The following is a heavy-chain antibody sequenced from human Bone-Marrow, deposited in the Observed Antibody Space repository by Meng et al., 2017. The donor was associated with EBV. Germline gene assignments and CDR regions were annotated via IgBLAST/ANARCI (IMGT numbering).Heavy chain of an antibody. CDR1: GGAFSNSA. CDR3: ARESGRGYTPDF. V-gene: IGHV1-69*01. D-gene: IGHD3-10*01. Sequence: QVQVVESGAGVKRPGSSVKVSCKASGGAFSNSAISWVRQAPGQGLEWMGGFIPILGTPNYAQKYQDRVTITADESTSTAYMELSGLRSEDTAVYYCARESGRGYTPDFWGQGTLVTVSS. J-gene: IGHJ4*02. CDR2: FIPILGTP.